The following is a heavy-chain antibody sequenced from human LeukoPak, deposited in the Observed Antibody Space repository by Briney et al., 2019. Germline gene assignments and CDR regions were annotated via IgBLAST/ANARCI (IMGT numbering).Heavy chain of an antibody. J-gene: IGHJ4*02. V-gene: IGHV3-11*04. Sequence: KPGGSLRLSCAASGFTFSDYYMSWIRQAPGKGLEWVSYLSSSGGIIHYADSVKGRFTISRDNAKNSLYLQMNSLRAEDTAVYYCARRSGDPQTDYFDYWGQGTLVTVSS. CDR1: GFTFSDYY. CDR2: LSSSGGII. D-gene: IGHD4-17*01. CDR3: ARRSGDPQTDYFDY.